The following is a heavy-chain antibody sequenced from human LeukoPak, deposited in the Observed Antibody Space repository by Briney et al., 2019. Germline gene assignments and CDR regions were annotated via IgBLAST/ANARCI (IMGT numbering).Heavy chain of an antibody. V-gene: IGHV1-46*01. Sequence: GASEKVSCKASGYTLTNYYMHWVRQAPGQGLEWMGIINPSGGSTSYAQKFQGRVTMTRDTSTSTVYMELSSLRSEDTAVYYCARGTYSSSSGLDTHFDYWGQGTLVTVSS. CDR2: INPSGGST. J-gene: IGHJ4*02. CDR1: GYTLTNYY. CDR3: ARGTYSSSSGLDTHFDY. D-gene: IGHD6-6*01.